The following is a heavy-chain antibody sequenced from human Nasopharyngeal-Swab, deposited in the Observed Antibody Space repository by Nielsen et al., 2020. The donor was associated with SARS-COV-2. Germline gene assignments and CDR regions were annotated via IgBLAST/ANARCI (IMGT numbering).Heavy chain of an antibody. D-gene: IGHD6-13*01. CDR1: GYTFTSYA. CDR3: ARDQQLPPPLYYYYYMDV. V-gene: IGHV7-4-1*02. CDR2: INTNTGNP. J-gene: IGHJ6*03. Sequence: ASVKVSCKASGYTFTSYAMNWVRQAPGQGLEWMGWINTNTGNPTYAQGFTGRFVFSLDTSVSTAYLQISGLKAEDTAVYYCARDQQLPPPLYYYYYMDVWGKGTTVTVSS.